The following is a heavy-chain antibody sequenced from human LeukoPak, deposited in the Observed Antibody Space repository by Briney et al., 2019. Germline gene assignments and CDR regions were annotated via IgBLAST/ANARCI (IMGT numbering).Heavy chain of an antibody. J-gene: IGHJ4*02. D-gene: IGHD2-21*02. Sequence: SETLSLTCTVSGGSISSGGYYWSWIRQHPGKGLEWIGYIYYSGSTYYNPSLKSRVTISVDTSKNQFSLKLSSVTAADTAVYYCARMGDCYLDFECPDYWGQRTLVTVSS. V-gene: IGHV4-31*03. CDR3: ARMGDCYLDFECPDY. CDR1: GGSISSGGYY. CDR2: IYYSGST.